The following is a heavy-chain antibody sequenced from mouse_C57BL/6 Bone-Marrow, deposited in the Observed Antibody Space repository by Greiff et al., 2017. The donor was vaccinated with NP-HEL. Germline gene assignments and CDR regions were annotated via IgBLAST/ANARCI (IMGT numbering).Heavy chain of an antibody. J-gene: IGHJ1*03. CDR2: INPSTGGT. Sequence: EVQLQQSGPELVKPGASVKISCKASGYSFTGYYMNWVKQSPEKSLEWIGEINPSTGGTTYNQKFKAKATLTVDKSSSTAYMQLKSLTSEDSAVYYCASSNPWYFDVWGTGTTVTVTS. V-gene: IGHV1-42*01. D-gene: IGHD2-5*01. CDR1: GYSFTGYY. CDR3: ASSNPWYFDV.